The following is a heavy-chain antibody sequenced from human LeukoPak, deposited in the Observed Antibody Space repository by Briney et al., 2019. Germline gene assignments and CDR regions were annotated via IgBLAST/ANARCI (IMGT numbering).Heavy chain of an antibody. CDR2: INHSGST. CDR1: GGSFSGYY. CDR3: TRVSSSWYQDWYFDL. J-gene: IGHJ2*01. V-gene: IGHV4-34*01. D-gene: IGHD6-13*01. Sequence: SETLSLTCAVYGGSFSGYYWSWIRQPPGKGLEWIGEINHSGSTNYNPSLKSRVTMSVDTSKKQFSLKLSSVTAADTAVYYCTRVSSSWYQDWYFDLWGRGTLVTVSS.